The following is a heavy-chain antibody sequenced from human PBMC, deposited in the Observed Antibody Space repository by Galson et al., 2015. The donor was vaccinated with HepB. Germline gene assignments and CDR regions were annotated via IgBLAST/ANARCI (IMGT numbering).Heavy chain of an antibody. V-gene: IGHV3-7*03. CDR3: ARVTWGKGSGSYYNHHYFDY. CDR2: IKQDGSEK. CDR1: GFTFSSYW. Sequence: SLRLSCAASGFTFSSYWMSWVRQAPGKGLEWVANIKQDGSEKYYVDSVKGRFTNSRDNAKNSLYLQMNSLRAEDTAVYYCARVTWGKGSGSYYNHHYFDYWGQGTLVTVSS. J-gene: IGHJ4*02. D-gene: IGHD3-10*01.